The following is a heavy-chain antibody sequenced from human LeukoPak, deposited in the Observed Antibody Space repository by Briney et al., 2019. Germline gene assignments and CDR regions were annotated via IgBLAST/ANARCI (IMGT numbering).Heavy chain of an antibody. Sequence: TSETLSLTCTVSGYSISSGYYWGWIRPPPGKGLEWIGYIYYSGSTNYNPSLKSRVTISVDTSKNHFSLKLSSVTAADTAVYYCASGDSSGWSGAFDIWGQGTMVTVSS. V-gene: IGHV4-38-2*02. CDR3: ASGDSSGWSGAFDI. J-gene: IGHJ3*02. D-gene: IGHD6-19*01. CDR1: GYSISSGYY. CDR2: IYYSGST.